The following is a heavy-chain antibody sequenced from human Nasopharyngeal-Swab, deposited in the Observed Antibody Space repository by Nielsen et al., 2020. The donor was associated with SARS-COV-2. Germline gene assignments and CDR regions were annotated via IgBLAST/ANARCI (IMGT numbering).Heavy chain of an antibody. V-gene: IGHV3-33*01. CDR2: IWYDGSNK. Sequence: GASLQISCAASGFTFSSYGMHWVRQAPGKGLEWVAVIWYDGSNKYYADSVKGRFTISRDNSKNTLYLQMNSLRAEDTAVYYCARGGTGTYYDFWSGYPADYYYGMDVWGQGTTVTVSS. CDR1: GFTFSSYG. J-gene: IGHJ6*02. D-gene: IGHD3-3*01. CDR3: ARGGTGTYYDFWSGYPADYYYGMDV.